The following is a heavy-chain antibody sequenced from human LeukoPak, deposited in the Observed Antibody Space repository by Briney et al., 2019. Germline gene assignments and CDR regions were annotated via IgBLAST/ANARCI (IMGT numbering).Heavy chain of an antibody. D-gene: IGHD5-12*01. CDR1: GFTFSNYA. CDR3: AKAVGYSGYQYFDY. CDR2: IRGSGGTP. J-gene: IGHJ4*02. V-gene: IGHV3-23*01. Sequence: GGSLRLSCAASGFTFSNYAMAWVRQAPGKGLEWVSGIRGSGGTPYYADSVKGRFTISRDNSKNTLYLQMNSLRAEDTAAYYCAKAVGYSGYQYFDYWGQGTLVTVSS.